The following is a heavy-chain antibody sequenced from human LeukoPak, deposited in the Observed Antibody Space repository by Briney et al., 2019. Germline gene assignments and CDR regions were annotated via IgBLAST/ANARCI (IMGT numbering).Heavy chain of an antibody. CDR1: GFTFSSYG. CDR3: AKDPRGIAASSLSDY. D-gene: IGHD6-13*01. J-gene: IGHJ4*02. Sequence: PGGSLRLSCAASGFTFSSYGMHWVRQAPGKGLEWVAFIRYDGSNKYYADSVKGRFTISRDNSKNTLYLQMNSLRAEDTAVYYCAKDPRGIAASSLSDYWGQGTLVTVSS. V-gene: IGHV3-30*02. CDR2: IRYDGSNK.